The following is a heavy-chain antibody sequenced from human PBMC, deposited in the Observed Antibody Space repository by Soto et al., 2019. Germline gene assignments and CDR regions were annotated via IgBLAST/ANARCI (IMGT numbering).Heavy chain of an antibody. Sequence: QVQLVQSGADVKKPGSSVKVSCKASGGTFSSYAISWVRQAPGQGLEWMGGIIPIFGTTNYARRFQGRVTITADKSTSTAYMELRSLRSEDTAVYYCARGTRSGSYYYYGLDVWGQGTTFTVSS. J-gene: IGHJ6*02. D-gene: IGHD1-26*01. CDR1: GGTFSSYA. CDR3: ARGTRSGSYYYYGLDV. V-gene: IGHV1-69*06. CDR2: IIPIFGTT.